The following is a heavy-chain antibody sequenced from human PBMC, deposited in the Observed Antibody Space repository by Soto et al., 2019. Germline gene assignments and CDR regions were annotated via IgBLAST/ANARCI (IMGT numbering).Heavy chain of an antibody. J-gene: IGHJ4*02. CDR3: ARTFYYGSGTSDY. V-gene: IGHV4-31*03. D-gene: IGHD3-10*01. CDR2: IYYSGSV. CDR1: GGSIRSGDSY. Sequence: SETLSLTCTVSGGSIRSGDSYWTWIRQHPGTGKEWIGYIYYSGSVYYNPSLKSRVTISVDTSRSQFSLKLSSVTAADTAVYYCARTFYYGSGTSDYRGQGTLVTVSS.